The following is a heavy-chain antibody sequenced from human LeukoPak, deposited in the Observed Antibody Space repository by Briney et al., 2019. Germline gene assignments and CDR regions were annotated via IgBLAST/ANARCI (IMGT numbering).Heavy chain of an antibody. V-gene: IGHV3-33*01. CDR2: IWYDGSNE. J-gene: IGHJ4*02. Sequence: GGSLRLSWAASGFTFSSYAMPWVRQAPGKGLEWVAVIWYDGSNENYADSVRGRFTVSRDNSKNTLYLHMNSVRAEDTAVYYCARVAMSDSSGYCDYWGQGTLVTVSS. CDR1: GFTFSSYA. CDR3: ARVAMSDSSGYCDY. D-gene: IGHD3-22*01.